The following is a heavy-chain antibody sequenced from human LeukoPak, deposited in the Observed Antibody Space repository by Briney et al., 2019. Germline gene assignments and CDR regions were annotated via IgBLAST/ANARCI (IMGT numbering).Heavy chain of an antibody. CDR1: GGSISSGGYY. J-gene: IGHJ4*02. CDR2: IYHSGST. D-gene: IGHD6-13*01. Sequence: SETLSLTCTVSGGSISSGGYYWSWIRQPPGKGLEWIGYIYHSGSTYYNPSLKSRVTISVDRSKNQFSLKLSSVTAADTAVYYCARRRRQMVAAAGPIDYWGQGTLVTVSS. V-gene: IGHV4-30-2*01. CDR3: ARRRRQMVAAAGPIDY.